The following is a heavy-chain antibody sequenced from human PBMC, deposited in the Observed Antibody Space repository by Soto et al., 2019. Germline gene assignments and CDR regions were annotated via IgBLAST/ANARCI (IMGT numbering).Heavy chain of an antibody. J-gene: IGHJ6*01. CDR3: ARVRGAAADKMIQYYYSGTAF. Sequence: TSKVLEWVAVIWYDGSNKYYADSVKGRFTISRDNSKNTLYLQMNSLRAEDTAVYYCARVRGAAADKMIQYYYSGTAFRGQGTTVPVSP. CDR2: IWYDGSNK. D-gene: IGHD6-13*01. V-gene: IGHV3-33*01.